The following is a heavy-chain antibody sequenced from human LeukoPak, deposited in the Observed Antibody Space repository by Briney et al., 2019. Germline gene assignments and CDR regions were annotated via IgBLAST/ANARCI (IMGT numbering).Heavy chain of an antibody. J-gene: IGHJ3*02. CDR1: GFTFSSYG. CDR2: ISYDGSNK. V-gene: IGHV3-30*18. CDR3: AKDRRDILTGYYHGPDAFDI. D-gene: IGHD3-9*01. Sequence: GGSLRLSCAASGFTFSSYGMHWVRQAPGKGLEWVAVISYDGSNKYYADPVKGRFTISRDNSKNTLYLQMNSLRAEDTAVYYCAKDRRDILTGYYHGPDAFDIWGQGTMVTVSS.